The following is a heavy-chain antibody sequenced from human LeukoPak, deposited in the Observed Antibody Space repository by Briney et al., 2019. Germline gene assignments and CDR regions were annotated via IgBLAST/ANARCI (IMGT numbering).Heavy chain of an antibody. CDR3: ARWLLAYCGGDCYFEYFQH. Sequence: SVKVSCKASGGTFSSYAISWVRQAPGPGLEWMGRIIPIFGTANYAQKFQGRVTITTDESTSTAYMELSSLRSEDTAVYYCARWLLAYCGGDCYFEYFQHWGQGTLVTVSS. CDR1: GGTFSSYA. J-gene: IGHJ1*01. V-gene: IGHV1-69*05. CDR2: IIPIFGTA. D-gene: IGHD2-21*02.